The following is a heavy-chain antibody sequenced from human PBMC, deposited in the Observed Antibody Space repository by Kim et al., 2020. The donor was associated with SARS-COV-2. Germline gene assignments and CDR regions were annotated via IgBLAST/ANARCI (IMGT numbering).Heavy chain of an antibody. CDR3: ANRPSWLHHYFDY. CDR2: ISGSGGIT. D-gene: IGHD5-12*01. J-gene: IGHJ4*02. Sequence: GGSLRLSCAASGFTFSSYDMSWVRQAPGKGLEWLSYISGSGGITPYADSVKGRFTISRDNSKNTLYLHMNSLRAEDTAVYYCANRPSWLHHYFDYWGQGILVTVSS. CDR1: GFTFSSYD. V-gene: IGHV3-23*01.